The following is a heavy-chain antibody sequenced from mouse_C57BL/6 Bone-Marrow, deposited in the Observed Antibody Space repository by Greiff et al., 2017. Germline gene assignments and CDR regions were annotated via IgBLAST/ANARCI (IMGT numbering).Heavy chain of an antibody. J-gene: IGHJ1*01. CDR1: GYSITSGYY. D-gene: IGHD2-1*01. Sequence: EVKVEESGPGLVKPSQSLSLTCSVTGYSITSGYYWNWIRQFPGNKLEWMGYISYDGSNNYNPSLKNRISITRDTSKNQFFLKLNSVTTEDTATYYCAYGNYWYFDVWGAGTTVTVSS. CDR3: AYGNYWYFDV. CDR2: ISYDGSN. V-gene: IGHV3-6*02.